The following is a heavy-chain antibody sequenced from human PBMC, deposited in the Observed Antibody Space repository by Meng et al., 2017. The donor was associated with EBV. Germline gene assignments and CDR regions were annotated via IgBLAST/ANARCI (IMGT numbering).Heavy chain of an antibody. D-gene: IGHD2-21*01. Sequence: LKQTGPTLVQPPQLVTLTCTLAGFSLTTTGVAVGWSRQPPGSALAWLALIYWDGTEHYSPSLKNRLTITKDTSKNQVVLTVANLEPVDTGTYFCSHRNTSDSRTRGWFDPWGRGILVTVSS. J-gene: IGHJ5*02. CDR2: IYWDGTE. V-gene: IGHV2-5*02. CDR1: GFSLTTTGVA. CDR3: SHRNTSDSRTRGWFDP.